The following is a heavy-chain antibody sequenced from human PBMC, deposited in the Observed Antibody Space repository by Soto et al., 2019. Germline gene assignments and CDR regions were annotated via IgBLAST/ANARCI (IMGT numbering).Heavy chain of an antibody. V-gene: IGHV4-4*02. CDR2: IYHSGRT. Sequence: PSETLSLTCGVSRGSITSSNYWSWVRQPPGKGLEWIGEIYHSGRTHYNPSLKSRVTISVDKSMNQFSLRLTSVTAADTAVYYCARDRSSGGAYSRRWIDPWGQGLFVTVS. CDR1: RGSITSSNY. D-gene: IGHD5-12*01. CDR3: ARDRSSGGAYSRRWIDP. J-gene: IGHJ5*02.